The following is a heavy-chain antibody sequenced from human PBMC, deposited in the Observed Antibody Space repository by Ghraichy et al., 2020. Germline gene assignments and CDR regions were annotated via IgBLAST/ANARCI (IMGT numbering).Heavy chain of an antibody. Sequence: GGSLRLSCAVSGFTFSSSGMNWVRQAPGEGLEWVSSISRTGDYIYYADSVKGRFTISRDNAKNSLYLQMNSLRAEDTAVYYCAREGAYYYDTSAYYYLDYWGQGTLVTVSS. CDR3: AREGAYYYDTSAYYYLDY. CDR2: ISRTGDYI. J-gene: IGHJ4*02. CDR1: GFTFSSSG. V-gene: IGHV3-21*01. D-gene: IGHD3-22*01.